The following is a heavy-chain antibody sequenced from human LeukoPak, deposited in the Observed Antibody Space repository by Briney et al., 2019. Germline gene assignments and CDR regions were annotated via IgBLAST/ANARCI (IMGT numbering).Heavy chain of an antibody. J-gene: IGHJ4*02. D-gene: IGHD6-13*01. CDR2: INHSGST. Sequence: SETLSLTCAVYGGSFSGYYWSWIRQPPGKGLEWIGEINHSGSTNYNPSLKSRVTISVDTSKNQFSLKLSSVTAADTAVYYCARHDEYSSNHVGLDYWGQGTLVTVSS. CDR3: ARHDEYSSNHVGLDY. CDR1: GGSFSGYY. V-gene: IGHV4-34*01.